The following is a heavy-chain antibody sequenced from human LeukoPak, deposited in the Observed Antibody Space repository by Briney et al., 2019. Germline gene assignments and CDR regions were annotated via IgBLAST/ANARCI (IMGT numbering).Heavy chain of an antibody. CDR2: ISAYNGNT. Sequence: GASVKVSCKASGNIFTNYDISWVRQAPGQGLEWMGWISAYNGNTNYAQKFQGRVTLTTDTSTSTVYMELRSLTSDDTAVYYCARDLEYCSGGSCFTFGYWGQGTLVTVSS. V-gene: IGHV1-18*01. CDR3: ARDLEYCSGGSCFTFGY. CDR1: GNIFTNYD. D-gene: IGHD2-15*01. J-gene: IGHJ4*02.